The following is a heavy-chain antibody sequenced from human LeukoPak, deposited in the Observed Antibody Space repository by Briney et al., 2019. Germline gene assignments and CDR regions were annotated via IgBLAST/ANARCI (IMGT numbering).Heavy chain of an antibody. CDR1: GFTFSTYW. D-gene: IGHD3-16*01. J-gene: IGHJ4*02. CDR3: AKVPIGYTWGYFDY. Sequence: GGSLRLSCAASGFTFSTYWMHWVRQAPGKGLVWVSRINGDGSITSYADSVKGRFTISRDNSKNTLYLQMNSLRAEDTAVYYCAKVPIGYTWGYFDYWGQGTLVTVSS. CDR2: INGDGSIT. V-gene: IGHV3-74*01.